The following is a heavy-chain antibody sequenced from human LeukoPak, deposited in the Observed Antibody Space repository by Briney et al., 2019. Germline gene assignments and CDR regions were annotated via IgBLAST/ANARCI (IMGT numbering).Heavy chain of an antibody. Sequence: GGSLRLSCAASGFTFDDYAMHWVRQAPGKGLEWVSGISWNSGSIGYADSVKGRFTISRDNAKNSLYLQMNSLRAEDTALYYCAKDMISMGFYYFDYWGQGTLVTVSS. V-gene: IGHV3-9*01. CDR3: AKDMISMGFYYFDY. CDR1: GFTFDDYA. J-gene: IGHJ4*02. D-gene: IGHD2-8*01. CDR2: ISWNSGSI.